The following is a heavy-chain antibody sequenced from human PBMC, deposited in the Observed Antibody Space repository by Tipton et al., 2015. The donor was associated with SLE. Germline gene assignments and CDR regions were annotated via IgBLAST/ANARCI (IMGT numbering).Heavy chain of an antibody. CDR3: ARVLGSYYGMDV. Sequence: SLRLSCVGSGFTFSSYNFNWVRQAPGKGLEWVSSISSSSGTYISYIDSVKGRFTISRDNSKNTLYLQMNSLRAEDTAVYYCARVLGSYYGMDVWGQGTTVTVSS. V-gene: IGHV3-21*01. J-gene: IGHJ6*02. CDR1: GFTFSSYN. CDR2: ISSSSGTYI.